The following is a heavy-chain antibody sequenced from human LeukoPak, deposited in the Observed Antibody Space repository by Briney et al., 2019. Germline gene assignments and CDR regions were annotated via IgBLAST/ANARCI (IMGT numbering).Heavy chain of an antibody. Sequence: GGSLRLSCAASGFTFSSYGMHWVRQAPGKGLEWVAVISYDGSNKYYADSVKGRFTISRDNSKNTLYLQMNSLRAEDTAVYYCAKDRRGSYSDFDYWGQGTLVIVSS. CDR2: ISYDGSNK. V-gene: IGHV3-30*18. CDR3: AKDRRGSYSDFDY. CDR1: GFTFSSYG. D-gene: IGHD1-26*01. J-gene: IGHJ4*02.